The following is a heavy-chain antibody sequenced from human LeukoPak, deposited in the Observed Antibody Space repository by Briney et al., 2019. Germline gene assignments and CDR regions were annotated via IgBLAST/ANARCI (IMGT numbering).Heavy chain of an antibody. Sequence: GASVKVSCKASGYTFTGYYMHWVRQAPGQGLEWMGWINPNSGDTNYAQKFQGRVTMTRDTSTSTVYMELRSLRSEDTAVYYCARGPGPADDGGGYCFDYWGQGTLVTVSS. CDR3: ARGPGPADDGGGYCFDY. CDR1: GYTFTGYY. D-gene: IGHD3-22*01. J-gene: IGHJ4*02. CDR2: INPNSGDT. V-gene: IGHV1-2*02.